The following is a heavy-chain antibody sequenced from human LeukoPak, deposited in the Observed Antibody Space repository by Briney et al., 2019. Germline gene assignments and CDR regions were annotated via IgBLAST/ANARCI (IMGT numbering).Heavy chain of an antibody. V-gene: IGHV1-8*01. Sequence: AAVKVSFKASGYTFTIYDINWVRQATGQGVEWVGWMNPNSGNTGYTQKFQGRVTMTRNTSISTAYMELSSLRSEDTAVYYCARGGYCGGDCYTQDFDYWGQGTLVTVSS. J-gene: IGHJ4*02. CDR1: GYTFTIYD. CDR2: MNPNSGNT. D-gene: IGHD2-21*02. CDR3: ARGGYCGGDCYTQDFDY.